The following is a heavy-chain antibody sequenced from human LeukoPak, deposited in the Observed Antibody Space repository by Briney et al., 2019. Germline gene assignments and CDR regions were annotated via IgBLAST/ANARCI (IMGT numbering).Heavy chain of an antibody. J-gene: IGHJ3*02. D-gene: IGHD3-22*01. V-gene: IGHV3-23*01. CDR1: GFTFSSHT. CDR3: AKVLWPVVVIKDDAFDI. CDR2: ISGSGGST. Sequence: GGSLRLSCAASGFTFSSHTMSWVRQAPGKGLEWVSAISGSGGSTYYADSVKGRFTISRDNSKNTLYLQMNSLRAEDTAVYYCAKVLWPVVVIKDDAFDIWGQGTMVTVSS.